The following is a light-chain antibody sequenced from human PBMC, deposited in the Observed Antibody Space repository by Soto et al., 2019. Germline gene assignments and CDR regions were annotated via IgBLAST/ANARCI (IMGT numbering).Light chain of an antibody. Sequence: SYELTQPPSVSVAPGQTARITCSGAALPKQYAYWYQQKPGQAPVLVIYKDSGRPSGIPERFSGSSSGTTVTLTITGVQAEDEADYYCQSSDTSGTNPVVFGGGTKLTVL. J-gene: IGLJ2*01. CDR2: KDS. V-gene: IGLV3-25*03. CDR1: ALPKQY. CDR3: QSSDTSGTNPVV.